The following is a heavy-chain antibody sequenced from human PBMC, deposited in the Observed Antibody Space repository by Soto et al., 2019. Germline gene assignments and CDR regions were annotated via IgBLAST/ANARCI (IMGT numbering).Heavy chain of an antibody. Sequence: LRXSCAASGFTFSSYGVHWVRQAPGKGLDCVAVISYDGSNKYYADSVKGRFTISRDNSKNTLYLQMNSLRAEDTAVYYCAKAREYYGDPIHFDYWGQGTLVTVSS. J-gene: IGHJ4*02. CDR3: AKAREYYGDPIHFDY. D-gene: IGHD4-17*01. V-gene: IGHV3-30*18. CDR1: GFTFSSYG. CDR2: ISYDGSNK.